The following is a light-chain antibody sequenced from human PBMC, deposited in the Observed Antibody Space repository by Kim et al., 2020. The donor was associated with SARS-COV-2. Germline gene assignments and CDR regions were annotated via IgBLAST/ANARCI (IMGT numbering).Light chain of an antibody. V-gene: IGKV1-9*01. J-gene: IGKJ4*01. CDR3: QQLNSYLPLT. Sequence: SVGDRVTITGRASQGISSYLAWYQQKPGKAPKLLIYAAPTLQSGVPSRFSGSGSGTEFTLTISSLQPEDFATYYCQQLNSYLPLTFGGGTKVDIK. CDR1: QGISSY. CDR2: AAP.